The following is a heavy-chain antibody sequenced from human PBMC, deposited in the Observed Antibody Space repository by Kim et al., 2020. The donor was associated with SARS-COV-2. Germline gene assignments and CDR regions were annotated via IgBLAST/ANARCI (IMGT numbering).Heavy chain of an antibody. Sequence: IFGTANYAQKFQGRVTITADESTSTAYMELSSLRSEDTAVYYCARVALGGWGQGTLVTVSS. CDR2: IFGTA. J-gene: IGHJ4*02. V-gene: IGHV1-69*01. CDR3: ARVALGG. D-gene: IGHD3-16*01.